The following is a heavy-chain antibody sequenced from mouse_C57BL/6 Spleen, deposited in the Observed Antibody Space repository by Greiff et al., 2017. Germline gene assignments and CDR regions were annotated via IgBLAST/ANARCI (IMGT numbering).Heavy chain of an antibody. CDR2: INPSSGDT. CDR3: ASYDSGSSDWYFAV. D-gene: IGHD1-1*01. J-gene: IGHJ1*03. CDR1: GYTFTSYS. V-gene: IGHV1-4*01. Sequence: VQLQESGAELAKPGASVKMSCKASGYTFTSYSMHWVKQRPGQSLEWIGYINPSSGDTKYNQKFKDKATLTVDNSSSPAYTQLISLTSEVSAVYSCASYDSGSSDWYFAVWGTGTPVTVSS.